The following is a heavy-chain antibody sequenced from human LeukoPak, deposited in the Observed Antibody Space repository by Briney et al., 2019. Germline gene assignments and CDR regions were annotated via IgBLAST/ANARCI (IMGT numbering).Heavy chain of an antibody. CDR2: FDPEDGET. J-gene: IGHJ6*02. D-gene: IGHD5-12*01. CDR3: ATFGVATIRYYYYYGMDV. Sequence: ASVKVSCKVSGYTLTELSMHWVRQAPGKGLEWMGGFDPEDGETIYAQKFQGRVTMTEDTSTDTAYMELSSLRSEDTAVYYCATFGVATIRYYYYYGMDVWGQGTTVTVSS. CDR1: GYTLTELS. V-gene: IGHV1-24*01.